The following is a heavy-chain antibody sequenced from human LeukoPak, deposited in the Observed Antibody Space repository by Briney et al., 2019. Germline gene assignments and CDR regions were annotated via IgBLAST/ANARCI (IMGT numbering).Heavy chain of an antibody. Sequence: GGSLRLSCAASGFTFDDYAMHWVRHAPGKGLEWVSGISWNSGSIGYADSVKGRFTISRDNAKNSLYLQMNSLRAEDTALYYCAKGHYSSGWYDYWGQGTLVTVSS. CDR2: ISWNSGSI. J-gene: IGHJ4*02. V-gene: IGHV3-9*01. CDR1: GFTFDDYA. CDR3: AKGHYSSGWYDY. D-gene: IGHD6-19*01.